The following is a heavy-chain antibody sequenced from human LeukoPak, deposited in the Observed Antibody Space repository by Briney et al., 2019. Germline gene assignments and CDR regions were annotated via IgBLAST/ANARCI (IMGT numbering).Heavy chain of an antibody. CDR2: ISISGTKT. J-gene: IGHJ4*02. D-gene: IGHD4-17*01. CDR3: ANEIRPNDY. V-gene: IGHV3-23*01. Sequence: GWALRLSCAASEFGFSTHAMTWVRQAPGKGLEWVAAISISGTKTYYADSVKGRFTISRDNSKNTLYLQMYSLRAEDTAEYYCANEIRPNDYWGQGTPVTASS. CDR1: EFGFSTHA.